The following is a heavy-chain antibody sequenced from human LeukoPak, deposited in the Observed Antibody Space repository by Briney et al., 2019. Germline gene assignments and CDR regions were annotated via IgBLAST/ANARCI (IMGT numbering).Heavy chain of an antibody. D-gene: IGHD6-13*01. CDR2: TRSKANSNAT. Sequence: GGSLKLSCAASEFTFSGSAMHWVRQASGKGLEWVGRTRSKANSNATAYAASVKGRFTISRDDSKNTAYLQMNSLKTEDTAVYYCTRQQLDQYYYFYYMDVWGKGTTVTVSS. V-gene: IGHV3-73*01. CDR1: EFTFSGSA. CDR3: TRQQLDQYYYFYYMDV. J-gene: IGHJ6*03.